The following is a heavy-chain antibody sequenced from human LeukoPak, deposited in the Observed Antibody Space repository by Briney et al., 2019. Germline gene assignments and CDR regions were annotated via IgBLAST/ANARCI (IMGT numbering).Heavy chain of an antibody. CDR3: AKDGRQRKTYFYGSGSANAFDI. D-gene: IGHD3-10*01. CDR2: IRYDGSNK. CDR1: GFTFSSYG. Sequence: GGSLRLSCAASGFTFSSYGMHWVRQAPGNGLEWVAFIRYDGSNKYYADSVKGRFTISRDNSKNTMYLQMNSLRAEDTAVYYCAKDGRQRKTYFYGSGSANAFDIWGQGTMVTVSS. V-gene: IGHV3-30*02. J-gene: IGHJ3*02.